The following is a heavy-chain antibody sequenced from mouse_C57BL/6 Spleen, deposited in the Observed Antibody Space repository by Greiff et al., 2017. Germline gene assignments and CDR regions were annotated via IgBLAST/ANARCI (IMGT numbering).Heavy chain of an antibody. CDR2: INPSNGGT. CDR3: ARPDSSGHYFDY. Sequence: VQLQQPGTELVKPGASVKLSCKASGYTFTSYWMHWVKQRPGQGLEWIGNINPSNGGTNYNEKFKSKDTPTVDKSSSTAYMQLSSLTSEDSAVYYCARPDSSGHYFDYWGQGTTLTVSS. D-gene: IGHD3-2*02. CDR1: GYTFTSYW. J-gene: IGHJ2*01. V-gene: IGHV1-53*01.